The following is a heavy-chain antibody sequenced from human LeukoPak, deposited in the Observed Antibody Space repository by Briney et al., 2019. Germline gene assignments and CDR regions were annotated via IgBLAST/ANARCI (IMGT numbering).Heavy chain of an antibody. CDR2: IKHDGSEK. Sequence: GGSLRLSCAASGLTFSNYWMSWVRQGPGKGLEWVANIKHDGSEKYYIDSVKGRFTISRDNAKNSVYLQMNRLRAEDTAVYYCARVRREMKRSLGRTTEYSYYYYMDVWGKGTTVTISS. CDR3: ARVRREMKRSLGRTTEYSYYYYMDV. D-gene: IGHD1/OR15-1a*01. J-gene: IGHJ6*03. CDR1: GLTFSNYW. V-gene: IGHV3-7*01.